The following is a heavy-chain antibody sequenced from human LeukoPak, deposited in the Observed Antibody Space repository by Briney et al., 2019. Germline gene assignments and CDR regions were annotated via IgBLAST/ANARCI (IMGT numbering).Heavy chain of an antibody. Sequence: ASVKVSCKASGGTFISYAISWVRQALGQGLEWMGGIIPIFGTANYAQKFQGRVTITADESTSTAYMELSSLRSEDTAVYYCARVPTSLGMDVWGQGTTVTVSS. J-gene: IGHJ6*02. V-gene: IGHV1-69*13. CDR2: IIPIFGTA. CDR3: ARVPTSLGMDV. CDR1: GGTFISYA.